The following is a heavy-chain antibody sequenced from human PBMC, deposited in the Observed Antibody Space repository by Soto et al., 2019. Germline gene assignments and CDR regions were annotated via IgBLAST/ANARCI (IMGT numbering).Heavy chain of an antibody. CDR2: ISWNSGNI. Sequence: EVQLVESGGGLVQPGRSLRLSCVASGFTFDDYVMHLVRQVPGKGLEWVSGISWNSGNIDYADSVKGRFTISRDNAMNSLYLQMNSLRPDDTALYYCARGLSAVPYYLDYWGQGTLVTVSS. D-gene: IGHD3-16*01. CDR1: GFTFDDYV. CDR3: ARGLSAVPYYLDY. J-gene: IGHJ4*02. V-gene: IGHV3-9*01.